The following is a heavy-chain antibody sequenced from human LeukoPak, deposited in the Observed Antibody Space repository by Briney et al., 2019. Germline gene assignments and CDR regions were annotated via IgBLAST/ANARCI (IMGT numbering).Heavy chain of an antibody. V-gene: IGHV1-2*02. Sequence: ASVKVSCKASGYTFTGYYMHWVRQAPGQGLEWMGWINPNSGGTNYAQKFQGRVTMTRDTSISTAYMELSRLRSDDTAVYYCARDTPDSSGWYRAWGQGTLVTVSS. J-gene: IGHJ5*02. CDR2: INPNSGGT. CDR1: GYTFTGYY. CDR3: ARDTPDSSGWYRA. D-gene: IGHD6-19*01.